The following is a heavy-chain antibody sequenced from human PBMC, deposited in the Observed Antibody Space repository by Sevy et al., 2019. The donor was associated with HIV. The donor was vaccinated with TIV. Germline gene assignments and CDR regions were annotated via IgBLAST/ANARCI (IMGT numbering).Heavy chain of an antibody. CDR3: ARCRSKVMVRGVQPPDY. CDR1: GGSFSGYY. J-gene: IGHJ4*02. V-gene: IGHV4-34*01. CDR2: INHSGST. D-gene: IGHD3-10*01. Sequence: SDTLSLTCAVYGGSFSGYYWSWIRQPPGKGLEWIGEINHSGSTNYNSSLKSRVTISVDTSKNQFSLKLSSVTAADTAVYYCARCRSKVMVRGVQPPDYWGQGTLVTVSS.